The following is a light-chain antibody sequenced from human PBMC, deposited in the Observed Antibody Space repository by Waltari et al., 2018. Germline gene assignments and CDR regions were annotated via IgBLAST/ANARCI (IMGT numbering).Light chain of an antibody. J-gene: IGKJ2*01. CDR2: NVS. CDR1: QSLVDSNGNTY. V-gene: IGKV2-30*01. Sequence: VELTSFPLSLHVKLGVPASILGSPGQSLVDSNGNTYLNWFQQRPGQSPRRLSYNVSKRDSGVPDRFSGSASGTDFTLKISRVEADDVAVYYCMQGTYRPRYTFGQGTKLEIK. CDR3: MQGTYRPRYT.